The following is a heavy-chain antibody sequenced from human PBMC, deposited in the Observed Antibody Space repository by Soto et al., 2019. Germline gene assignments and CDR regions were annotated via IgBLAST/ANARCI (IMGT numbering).Heavy chain of an antibody. Sequence: ASVKVSCKASGYTFTGYYMHWVRQAPGQGLEWMGWINPNSGGTNYAQKFQGRVTMTRDTSISTAYMELSRLRSDDTAVYYCARDRGIFGVVIVSYVMDIWGQGTTVTVSS. CDR3: ARDRGIFGVVIVSYVMDI. J-gene: IGHJ6*02. V-gene: IGHV1-2*02. CDR1: GYTFTGYY. CDR2: INPNSGGT. D-gene: IGHD3-3*01.